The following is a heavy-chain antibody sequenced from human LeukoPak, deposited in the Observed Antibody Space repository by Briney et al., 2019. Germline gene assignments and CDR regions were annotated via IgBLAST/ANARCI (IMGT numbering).Heavy chain of an antibody. Sequence: GASGTVSCKASGYTFADYYIHWVRQAPGPGLEWMGWIYPKSGGTNSAQKFQGRVTMTRDTSISTAYMELSRLKFDDTAVYYCARVSTSGYRDWLDPWGQGTLVTVSS. V-gene: IGHV1-2*02. CDR1: GYTFADYY. CDR3: ARVSTSGYRDWLDP. CDR2: IYPKSGGT. D-gene: IGHD3-9*01. J-gene: IGHJ5*02.